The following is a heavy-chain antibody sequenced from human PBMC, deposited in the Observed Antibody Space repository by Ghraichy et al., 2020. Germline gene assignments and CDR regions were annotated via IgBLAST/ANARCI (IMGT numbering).Heavy chain of an antibody. J-gene: IGHJ3*02. V-gene: IGHV4-39*01. CDR2: IYYSGSS. CDR1: GGSVISSSNY. D-gene: IGHD2-21*01. Sequence: SQTLSLTCTVSGGSVISSSNYWGWIRQPPGKGLEWIGSIYYSGSSYYNPSLKSRVTISVDTSKNHFSLNLRSVTAADTAMFYCARLKPFCAGGTCYPRGAFDIWGQGTMVTVSS. CDR3: ARLKPFCAGGTCYPRGAFDI.